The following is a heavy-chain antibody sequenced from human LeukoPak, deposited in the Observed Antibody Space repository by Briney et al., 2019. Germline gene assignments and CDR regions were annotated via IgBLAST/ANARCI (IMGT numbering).Heavy chain of an antibody. D-gene: IGHD2-8*02. J-gene: IGHJ4*02. CDR3: AKQEYSTDWYFDY. V-gene: IGHV4-38-2*02. Sequence: PSETLSLTCTVSGYSISSGLYWGWIRPPPGKGLEWIGSVHHTGNTYYNPTFNSRLTISVDASKNQFSLNLSSVTAADTAVYYCAKQEYSTDWYFDYWGQGTLVTVSS. CDR2: VHHTGNT. CDR1: GYSISSGLY.